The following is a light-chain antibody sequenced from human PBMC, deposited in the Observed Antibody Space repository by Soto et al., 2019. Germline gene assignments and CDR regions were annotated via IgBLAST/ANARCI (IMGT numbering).Light chain of an antibody. Sequence: QSALTQPPSASGSPGQSVTISCTGTSSDVGGSNYVSWYQQHPGKAPKRMIYEVSKRPSGVPDRFSGSKSGNTASLTVSGLQAEDEADYYCSSYAGTNSVVFGGVTKLTVL. CDR3: SSYAGTNSVV. CDR2: EVS. J-gene: IGLJ2*01. V-gene: IGLV2-8*01. CDR1: SSDVGGSNY.